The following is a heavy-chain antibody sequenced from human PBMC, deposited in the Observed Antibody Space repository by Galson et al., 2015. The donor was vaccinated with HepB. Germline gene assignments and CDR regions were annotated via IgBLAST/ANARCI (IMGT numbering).Heavy chain of an antibody. CDR1: GFTFSNYG. J-gene: IGHJ5*02. CDR2: ISYDGSYK. CDR3: AKGGPGRITMMINRLLGFDP. V-gene: IGHV3-30*18. Sequence: SLRLSCAASGFTFSNYGIHWVRQAPGKGLEWMAVISYDGSYKYYADSVKGRFTVSRDYSRSTLYLQMNSLRAEDTAVYYCAKGGPGRITMMINRLLGFDPRGQGTLVIVSS. D-gene: IGHD3-22*01.